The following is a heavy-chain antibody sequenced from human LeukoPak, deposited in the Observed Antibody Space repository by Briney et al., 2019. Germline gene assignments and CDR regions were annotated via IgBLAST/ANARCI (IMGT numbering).Heavy chain of an antibody. CDR2: IYSGGST. CDR1: GFTFSSYE. V-gene: IGHV3-66*02. CDR3: ARGRSSGYSYYFDY. J-gene: IGHJ4*02. Sequence: PGGSPRLSCAASGFTFSSYEMNWVRQAPGKGLEWVSVIYSGGSTYYADSVKGRFTISRDNSKNTLYLQMNSLRAEDTAVYYCARGRSSGYSYYFDYWGQGTLVTVSS. D-gene: IGHD3-22*01.